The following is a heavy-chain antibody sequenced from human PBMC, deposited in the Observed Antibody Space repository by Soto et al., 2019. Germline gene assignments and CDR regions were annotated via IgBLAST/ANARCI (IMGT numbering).Heavy chain of an antibody. CDR1: GGSFSGYC. D-gene: IGHD3-9*01. Sequence: TLSLTCAVYGGSFSGYCWSWIRQPPGKGLEWIGEINHSGSTNYNPSLKSRVTISVDTSKNQFSLKLSSVTAADTAVYYCARGDRYYDILTGYYKDGMDVWGQGTTVTVSS. J-gene: IGHJ6*02. CDR3: ARGDRYYDILTGYYKDGMDV. CDR2: INHSGST. V-gene: IGHV4-34*01.